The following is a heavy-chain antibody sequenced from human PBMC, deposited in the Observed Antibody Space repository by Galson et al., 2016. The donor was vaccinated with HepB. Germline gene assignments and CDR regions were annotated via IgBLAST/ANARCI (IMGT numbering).Heavy chain of an antibody. J-gene: IGHJ4*02. CDR1: GFTSTNYW. V-gene: IGHV3-7*02. CDR3: ACPTGGNWTDY. Sequence: SLRLSCAASGFTSTNYWMSWVGQAPGKGLEWVANIKPDGSEQYYVDSVKGRFAISRDNAKNSLYLQMNSLRAEDTAVYYCACPTGGNWTDYWGQGTLVTVSS. CDR2: IKPDGSEQ. D-gene: IGHD1-1*01.